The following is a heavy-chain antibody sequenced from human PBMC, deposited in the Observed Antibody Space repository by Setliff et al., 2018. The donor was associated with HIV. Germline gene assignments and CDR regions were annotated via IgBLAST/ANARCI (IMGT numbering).Heavy chain of an antibody. CDR2: INHTGST. D-gene: IGHD3-22*01. J-gene: IGHJ6*03. CDR1: GGSFSDYF. CDR3: ARHLYYYDNNGYLQPYYYMDV. Sequence: SETLSLTCAVYGGSFSDYFWSWIRQPPGKRLEWIGEINHTGSTKYNPSLKSRVSISVDTSKNQFSLKLSSVTAADTAVYYCARHLYYYDNNGYLQPYYYMDVWGKGTTVTVSS. V-gene: IGHV4-34*01.